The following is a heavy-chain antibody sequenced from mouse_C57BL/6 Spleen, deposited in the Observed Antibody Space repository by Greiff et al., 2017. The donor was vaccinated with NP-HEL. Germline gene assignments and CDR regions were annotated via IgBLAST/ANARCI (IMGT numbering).Heavy chain of an antibody. CDR1: GYTFTSYW. V-gene: IGHV1-55*01. CDR3: ALYGYDDWYFEV. Sequence: QVQLQQPGAELVKPGASVKMSCKASGYTFTSYWITWVKQRPGQGLEWIGDIYPGSGSTNYTEKFKSKATLTVDTSSSTAYMQLSSLTSEDSAVYYCALYGYDDWYFEVWGTGTTVTVSS. D-gene: IGHD2-2*01. J-gene: IGHJ1*03. CDR2: IYPGSGST.